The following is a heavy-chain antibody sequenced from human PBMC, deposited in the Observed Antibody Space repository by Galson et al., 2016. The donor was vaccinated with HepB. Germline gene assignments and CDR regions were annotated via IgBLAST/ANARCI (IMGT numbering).Heavy chain of an antibody. CDR1: GFTFSNYA. J-gene: IGHJ5*02. Sequence: LRLSCAASGFTFSNYAIHWVRQAPGKGLEWVAVIPYDGSNKYYADSVKGRFIISRDNSKNTLYLQMNSLRAEDTAVYYCARDAGLALRWLHFFDPWGQGTLVTVSS. CDR3: ARDAGLALRWLHFFDP. CDR2: IPYDGSNK. D-gene: IGHD4-23*01. V-gene: IGHV3-30*04.